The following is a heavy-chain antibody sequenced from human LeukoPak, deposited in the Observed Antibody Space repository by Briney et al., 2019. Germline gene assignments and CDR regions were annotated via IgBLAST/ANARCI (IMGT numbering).Heavy chain of an antibody. CDR1: GFTFDDYG. CDR2: INWNGGST. D-gene: IGHD3-10*01. J-gene: IGHJ4*02. CDR3: ARERNYYGSGSALDY. V-gene: IGHV3-20*04. Sequence: PGGSLRLSCAASGFTFDDYGMSWVRHAPGKGLEWVSGINWNGGSTGYADSVKGRFTISRDNAKNSLYLQMNSLRAEDTALYYCARERNYYGSGSALDYWGQGTLVTVSS.